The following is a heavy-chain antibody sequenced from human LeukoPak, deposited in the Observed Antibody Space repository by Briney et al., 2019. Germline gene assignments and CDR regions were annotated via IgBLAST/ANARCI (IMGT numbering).Heavy chain of an antibody. D-gene: IGHD1-26*01. CDR1: GFTFSSYA. J-gene: IGHJ4*02. Sequence: GGSLRLSCAASGFTFSSYAMSWVRQAPGKGLEWVSAISGSGGSTYYADSVKGRFTISRDNSKNTLYLQMNSLRAEDTAVYYCARDHSPLGATDYFDYWGQGTLVTVSS. V-gene: IGHV3-23*01. CDR2: ISGSGGST. CDR3: ARDHSPLGATDYFDY.